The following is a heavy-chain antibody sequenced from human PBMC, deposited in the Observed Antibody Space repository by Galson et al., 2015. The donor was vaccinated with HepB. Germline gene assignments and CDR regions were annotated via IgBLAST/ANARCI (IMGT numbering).Heavy chain of an antibody. D-gene: IGHD3-22*01. CDR2: ISYDGSNK. J-gene: IGHJ4*02. CDR3: AKDGRPSIRYDSSGASPLGH. V-gene: IGHV3-30*18. Sequence: SLRLSCAASGFIFSSYGMHWVRQAPGKGLERVAVISYDGSNKYYVDSVKGRFTISRDNSKNTVYMQMNSLRGEDTAVYYCAKDGRPSIRYDSSGASPLGHWGQGTLVSVSS. CDR1: GFIFSSYG.